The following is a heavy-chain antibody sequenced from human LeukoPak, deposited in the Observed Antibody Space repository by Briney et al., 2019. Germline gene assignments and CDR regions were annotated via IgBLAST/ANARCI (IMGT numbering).Heavy chain of an antibody. CDR3: AGGSIAARPAYFDY. CDR2: INHSGST. CDR1: GGSFSGYY. D-gene: IGHD6-6*01. V-gene: IGHV4-34*01. Sequence: SETLSLTCAVYGGSFSGYYWSWIRQPPGKGLEWIGEINHSGSTNYNPSLKSRVIISVDTSKNQFSLKLSSVTAADTAVYYCAGGSIAARPAYFDYWGQGTLVTVSS. J-gene: IGHJ4*02.